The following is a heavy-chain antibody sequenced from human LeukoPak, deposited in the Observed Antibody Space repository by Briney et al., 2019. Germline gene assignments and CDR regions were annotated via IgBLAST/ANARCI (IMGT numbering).Heavy chain of an antibody. CDR3: ARSKTYGGNDIDY. J-gene: IGHJ4*02. CDR2: MNPNSGNT. D-gene: IGHD4-23*01. CDR1: GYTFTSYD. Sequence: ASVKVSCKASGYTFTSYDINWVRQTTGQGLEWMGWMNPNSGNTGYAQKFQGRVTMTRNTSISTAYMELSSLRSEDTAVYYCARSKTYGGNDIDYWGQGTLVTVSS. V-gene: IGHV1-8*01.